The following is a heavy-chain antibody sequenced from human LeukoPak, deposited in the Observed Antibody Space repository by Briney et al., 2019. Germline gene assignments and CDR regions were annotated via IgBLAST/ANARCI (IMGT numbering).Heavy chain of an antibody. V-gene: IGHV3-23*01. CDR3: AKAGGEAVVTSVLTR. D-gene: IGHD4-23*01. CDR1: GFTFSNAW. CDR2: ISGSGGST. J-gene: IGHJ4*02. Sequence: QTGGSLRLSCAASGFTFSNAWMSWVRQAPGKGLEWVSAISGSGGSTYYADSVKGRFTISRDNSKNTLYLQMNSLRAEDTAVYYCAKAGGEAVVTSVLTRWGQGTLVTVSS.